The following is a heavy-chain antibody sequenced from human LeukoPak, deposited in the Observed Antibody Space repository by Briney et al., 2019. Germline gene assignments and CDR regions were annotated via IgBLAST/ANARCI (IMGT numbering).Heavy chain of an antibody. V-gene: IGHV1-18*01. Sequence: ASVKVSCKASGYTFTSYGISWVRQAPGQGLEWMGWISAYNGNTNYAQKLQGRVTMTTDTSTSTAYMELRSLRSDDTAVYYCARDFTPRATSSSSGLLYYYYYMDVWGKGTTVTVPS. CDR3: ARDFTPRATSSSSGLLYYYYYMDV. D-gene: IGHD6-6*01. J-gene: IGHJ6*03. CDR1: GYTFTSYG. CDR2: ISAYNGNT.